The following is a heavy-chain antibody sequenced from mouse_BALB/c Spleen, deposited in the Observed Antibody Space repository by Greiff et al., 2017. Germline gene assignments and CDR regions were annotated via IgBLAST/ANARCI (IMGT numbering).Heavy chain of an antibody. J-gene: IGHJ4*01. CDR1: GFSLTSYG. D-gene: IGHD2-1*01. CDR2: IWAGGST. CDR3: ARDGNYKGYYAMDY. Sequence: VQGVESGPGLVAPSQSLSITCTVSGFSLTSYGVHWVRQPPGKGLEWLGVIWAGGSTNYNSALMSRLSISKDNSKSQVFLKMNSLQTDDTAMYYCARDGNYKGYYAMDYWGQGTSVTVSS. V-gene: IGHV2-9*02.